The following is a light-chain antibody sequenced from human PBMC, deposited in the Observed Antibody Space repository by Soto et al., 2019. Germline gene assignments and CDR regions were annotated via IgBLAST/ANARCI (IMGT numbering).Light chain of an antibody. Sequence: QSALTQPASVSGTPGQSITISCTGTSSDVGGYHYVSWYQQYPGKAPKVMIYDVSNRPSGVSNRFSGSKSGNTASLTISGLQAEDEADYYCSTYTTSSTYVSGTGTKVTVL. V-gene: IGLV2-14*01. CDR2: DVS. CDR1: SSDVGGYHY. J-gene: IGLJ1*01. CDR3: STYTTSSTYV.